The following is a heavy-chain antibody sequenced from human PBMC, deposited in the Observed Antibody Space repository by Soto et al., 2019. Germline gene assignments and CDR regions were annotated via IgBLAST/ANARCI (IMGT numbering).Heavy chain of an antibody. V-gene: IGHV1-69*13. J-gene: IGHJ6*02. CDR2: IIPIFGTA. CDR1: GYTFTSYG. Sequence: SVKVSCKASGYTFTSYGISWVRQAPGQGLEWMGGIIPIFGTANYAQKFQGRVTITADEPTSTAYMELSSLRSEDTAVYYCARGYCSSTSCSRMDVWGQGTTVTVS. CDR3: ARGYCSSTSCSRMDV. D-gene: IGHD2-2*01.